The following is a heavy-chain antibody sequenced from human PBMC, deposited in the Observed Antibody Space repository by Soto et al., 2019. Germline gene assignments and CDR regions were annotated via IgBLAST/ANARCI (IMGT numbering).Heavy chain of an antibody. V-gene: IGHV1-18*01. J-gene: IGHJ5*02. Sequence: ASVKVSCKASGYTFTSYGISWVRQAPGQGLEWMGWISAYNGNTNYAQKLQGRVTMTTDTSTSTAYMELRNLRSDDTAVYYCARGRLSVPENWFDPWGQGTLVTVSS. CDR2: ISAYNGNT. CDR1: GYTFTSYG. CDR3: ARGRLSVPENWFDP. D-gene: IGHD2-21*01.